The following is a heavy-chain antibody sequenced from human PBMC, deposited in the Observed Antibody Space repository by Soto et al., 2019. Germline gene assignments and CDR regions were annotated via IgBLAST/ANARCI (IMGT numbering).Heavy chain of an antibody. CDR3: ARSHSSGYVDY. CDR2: ISDISDI. D-gene: IGHD6-19*01. CDR1: GFTFSSYY. J-gene: IGHJ4*02. Sequence: AGGSLRLSCAASGFTFSSYYMKWVRQAPGKGLEWVSSISDISDIYYADSVKGRFTISRDNAKNSLYLQMNSLRAEDTAVYYCARSHSSGYVDYWGQGTLVTVSS. V-gene: IGHV3-21*01.